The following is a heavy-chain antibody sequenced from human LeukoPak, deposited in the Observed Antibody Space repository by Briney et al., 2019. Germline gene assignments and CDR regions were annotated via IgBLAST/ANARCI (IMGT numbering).Heavy chain of an antibody. CDR3: ARDPEPYSGSSYADY. CDR2: IIPIFGTA. V-gene: IGHV1-69*05. D-gene: IGHD1-26*01. CDR1: GGTFSNYA. Sequence: SVKVSCKASGGTFSNYAISWVRQAPGQGLEWMGGIIPIFGTANYAQKLQGRVTMTTDTSTSTAYMELRSLRSDDTAVYYCARDPEPYSGSSYADYWGQGTLVTVSS. J-gene: IGHJ4*02.